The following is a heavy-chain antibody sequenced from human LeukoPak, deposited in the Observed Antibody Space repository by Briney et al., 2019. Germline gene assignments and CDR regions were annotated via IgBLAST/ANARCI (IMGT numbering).Heavy chain of an antibody. CDR3: AGLPSGYCFDY. CDR2: INDSGST. D-gene: IGHD3-9*01. Sequence: SETLSLTCAVYGGSFSGHYWSWIRQPPGKGLEWIGEINDSGSTEYNPSLKSRVTISVDTSKNQFSLKLSSVTAADTAMYYCAGLPSGYCFDYWSQGTLVTVSS. J-gene: IGHJ4*02. CDR1: GGSFSGHY. V-gene: IGHV4-34*01.